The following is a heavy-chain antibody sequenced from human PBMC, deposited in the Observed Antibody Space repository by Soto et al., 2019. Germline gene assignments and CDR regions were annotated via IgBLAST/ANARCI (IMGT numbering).Heavy chain of an antibody. CDR1: GFTFSIYS. D-gene: IGHD5-12*01. J-gene: IGHJ4*02. CDR3: TRGYTGYAQAGLDS. V-gene: IGHV3-48*01. CDR2: ITSSGSAT. Sequence: EVQLVESGGGLVQPGGSLRLSCAVSGFTFSIYSMNWVRQAPGKGLEWVSYITSSGSATYYADTVKGRFTISRDNAKNSLYLQMNSLRAEDTAVYYCTRGYTGYAQAGLDSWGQGTLVTVSA.